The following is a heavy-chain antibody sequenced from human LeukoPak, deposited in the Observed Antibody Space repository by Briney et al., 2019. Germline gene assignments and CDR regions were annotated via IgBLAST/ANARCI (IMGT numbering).Heavy chain of an antibody. J-gene: IGHJ5*02. D-gene: IGHD1-26*01. CDR1: GGSFSGYY. CDR3: ARGPSVGATNLNWFDP. V-gene: IGHV4-34*01. Sequence: PSETTSLTCAVYGGSFSGYYWSWIRQPPGKGLEWIGEINHSGSTNYNPSLKSRVTISVDTSKNQFSLKLSSVTAADTAVYYCARGPSVGATNLNWFDPWGQGTLVTVSS. CDR2: INHSGST.